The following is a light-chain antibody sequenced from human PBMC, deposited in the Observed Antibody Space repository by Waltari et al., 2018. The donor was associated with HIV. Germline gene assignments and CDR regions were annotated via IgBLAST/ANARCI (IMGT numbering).Light chain of an antibody. J-gene: IGLJ1*01. Sequence: QSVLTQPPSVSAAPGQKVTISCSGSSSNIGNNQVSWYQQLPGTAPKLLIYDNNSRASGIPDRFAASRSGTSATLGITGLQTGGEAEYYGGAWDTSLSAVVFGTGTKVTVL. CDR3: GAWDTSLSAVV. CDR1: SSNIGNNQ. V-gene: IGLV1-51*01. CDR2: DNN.